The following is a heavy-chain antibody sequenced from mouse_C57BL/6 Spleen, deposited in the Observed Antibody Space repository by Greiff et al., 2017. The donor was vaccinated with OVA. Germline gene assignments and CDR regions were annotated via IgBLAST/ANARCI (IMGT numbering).Heavy chain of an antibody. V-gene: IGHV1-55*01. Sequence: QVQLQQSGAELVKPGASVKMSCKASGYTFTSYWITWVKQSPGQGLEWIGDIYPGSGSTNYNEKFKGKATLTVDTSSSTAYMHLSSLTSEDSAVYAGVRGAQYDAPSPYFEVWGTGTTVTVSS. CDR1: GYTFTSYW. J-gene: IGHJ1*03. D-gene: IGHD2-12*01. CDR2: IYPGSGST. CDR3: VRGAQYDAPSPYFEV.